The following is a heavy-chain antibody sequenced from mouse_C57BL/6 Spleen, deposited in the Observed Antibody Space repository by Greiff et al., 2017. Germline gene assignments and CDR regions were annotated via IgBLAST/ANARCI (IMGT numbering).Heavy chain of an antibody. J-gene: IGHJ1*03. D-gene: IGHD2-3*01. CDR2: IYPGDGDT. CDR3: ARRDGYYDWYFDV. CDR1: GYAFSSSW. V-gene: IGHV1-82*01. Sequence: QVQLQQSGPELVKPGASVKISCKASGYAFSSSWMNWVKQRPGKGLEWIGRIYPGDGDTNYNGKFKGKATLTADKSSSTAYMQLSSLTSEDSAVYFCARRDGYYDWYFDVWGTGTTVTVSS.